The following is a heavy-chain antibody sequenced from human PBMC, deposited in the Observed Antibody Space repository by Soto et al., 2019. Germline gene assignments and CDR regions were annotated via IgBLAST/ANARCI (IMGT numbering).Heavy chain of an antibody. D-gene: IGHD2-15*01. J-gene: IGHJ6*02. CDR1: GYTFTSHA. CDR2: INAGNGNT. V-gene: IGHV1-3*01. Sequence: VKVSYKASGYTFTSHAMHWVRQAPGQRLEWMGWINAGNGNTKYSQKFQGRVTITRDTSASTAYMELSSLRSEDTAVYYCARDLLVVAAKYSYYGMDVWGQGTTVTV. CDR3: ARDLLVVAAKYSYYGMDV.